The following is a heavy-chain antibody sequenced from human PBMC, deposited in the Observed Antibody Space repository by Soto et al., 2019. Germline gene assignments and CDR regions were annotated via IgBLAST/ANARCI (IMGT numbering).Heavy chain of an antibody. D-gene: IGHD4-17*01. Sequence: GGSLRLSCAASGFTFNTFGMHWVRQAPGKGLECVAVISYDGTNKYYADSVKGRFTISRDNSKNTLYLQMNSLRAEDTAVYYCAKHDYGDYAEGGVDYWGQGTLVTVS. CDR2: ISYDGTNK. J-gene: IGHJ4*02. CDR3: AKHDYGDYAEGGVDY. CDR1: GFTFNTFG. V-gene: IGHV3-30*18.